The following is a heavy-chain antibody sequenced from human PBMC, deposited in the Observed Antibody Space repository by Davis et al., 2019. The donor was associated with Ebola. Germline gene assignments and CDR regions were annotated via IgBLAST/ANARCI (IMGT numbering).Heavy chain of an antibody. CDR1: GGSTSTTNYY. Sequence: SETLSPTCTVPGGSTSTTNYYWDWNRPPPGKGLEWIGSIYYSGSTYYNPSLGSRVTISVDTSRQHFSLRLNSVTAADTAVYYCARGGGYGGYGMDVWGQGTTVTVSS. CDR2: IYYSGST. V-gene: IGHV4-39*02. CDR3: ARGGGYGGYGMDV. D-gene: IGHD5-12*01. J-gene: IGHJ6*02.